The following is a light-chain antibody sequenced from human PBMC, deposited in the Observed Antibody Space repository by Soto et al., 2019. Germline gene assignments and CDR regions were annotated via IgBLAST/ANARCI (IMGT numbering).Light chain of an antibody. Sequence: QSALTQPASVSGSAGQSITISCTGTSNDVGGYNYVSWYQQHPGKAPKVMIYEVTYRPSGVSNRFSGSKSGNMASLTISGLQAEGEADYYCRSFTSRGTYVFGTGTKVTLL. CDR2: EVT. V-gene: IGLV2-14*01. CDR1: SNDVGGYNY. J-gene: IGLJ1*01. CDR3: RSFTSRGTYV.